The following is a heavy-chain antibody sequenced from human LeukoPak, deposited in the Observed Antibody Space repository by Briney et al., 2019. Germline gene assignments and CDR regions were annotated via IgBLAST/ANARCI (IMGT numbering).Heavy chain of an antibody. CDR3: ANEKTLRTLDY. D-gene: IGHD1-14*01. Sequence: GGSLRLSCAASGFTFSSYAMRWVRQAPGKGLEWVSGISGGGASAYYADSVKGRFTISRDNSKNTLYLHMNSLRADDTAVYYCANEKTLRTLDYWGQGTLVTVSS. CDR2: ISGGGASA. J-gene: IGHJ4*02. V-gene: IGHV3-23*01. CDR1: GFTFSSYA.